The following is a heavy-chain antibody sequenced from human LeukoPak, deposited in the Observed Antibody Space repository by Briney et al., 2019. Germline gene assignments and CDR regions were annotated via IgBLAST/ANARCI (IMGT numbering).Heavy chain of an antibody. CDR3: ARGRGHFDY. CDR1: GGSISSYY. J-gene: IGHJ4*02. CDR2: IYYSGGT. V-gene: IGHV4-59*01. Sequence: SETLSLTCTVSGGSISSYYWSWIRQPPGKGLEWIGYIYYSGGTNYNPSLKSRVTISVGTSKNQFSLKLSSVTAADTAVYYCARGRGHFDYWGQGTLVTVSS.